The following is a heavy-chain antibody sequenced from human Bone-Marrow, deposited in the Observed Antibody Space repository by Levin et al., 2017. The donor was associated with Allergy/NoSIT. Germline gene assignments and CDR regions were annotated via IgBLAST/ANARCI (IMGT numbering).Heavy chain of an antibody. CDR2: SGSST. D-gene: IGHD1-1*01. V-gene: IGHV3-23*01. J-gene: IGHJ4*02. CDR3: SKEDWSDGPGLYFNY. CDR1: GFTFNIEA. Sequence: GGSLRLSCVGRGFTFNIEAMSWVRQAPGKGLEWVASSGSSTLYSDSVRGRSTISRDDSKNTLFLQMDSLRPEDTAVYYCSKEDWSDGPGLYFNYWGQGSLVTVSS.